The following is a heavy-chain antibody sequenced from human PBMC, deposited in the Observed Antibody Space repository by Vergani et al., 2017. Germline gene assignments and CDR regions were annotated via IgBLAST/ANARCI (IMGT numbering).Heavy chain of an antibody. Sequence: QVQLVQSGAAVKKPGSSVKVSCKASGGTFSSYAISWVRQAPGQGLEWMGRIIPILGIANYAQKFQGRVTITADKSTSTAYMELSSLRSEDTAVYYCARKDWNGLDAFDIWGQGTMVTVSS. CDR3: ARKDWNGLDAFDI. J-gene: IGHJ3*02. V-gene: IGHV1-69*04. CDR2: IIPILGIA. D-gene: IGHD1-1*01. CDR1: GGTFSSYA.